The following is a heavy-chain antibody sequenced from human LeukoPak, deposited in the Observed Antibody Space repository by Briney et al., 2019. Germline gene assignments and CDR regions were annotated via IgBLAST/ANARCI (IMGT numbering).Heavy chain of an antibody. CDR3: VRDRSYGAFDS. Sequence: AGGSLRLSCAASGFIFSYYGVQGVRQAPGKGLEWVAVIWSDGNQKYYVDSVKGRFTISRDNANNSLYLQMNSLTAEDTAFYHCVRDRSYGAFDSWGQGTLITVSS. J-gene: IGHJ5*01. V-gene: IGHV3-33*01. CDR1: GFIFSYYG. CDR2: IWSDGNQK. D-gene: IGHD5-18*01.